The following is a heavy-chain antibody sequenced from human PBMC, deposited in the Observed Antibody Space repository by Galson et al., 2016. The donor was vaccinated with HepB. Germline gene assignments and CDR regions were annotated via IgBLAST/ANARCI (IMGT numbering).Heavy chain of an antibody. J-gene: IGHJ4*02. CDR2: ISSSSDTI. CDR3: AREIPSRGKSDY. V-gene: IGHV3-48*02. CDR1: GFTFSSCS. D-gene: IGHD3-10*01. Sequence: SLRLSCAVSGFTFSSCSMNWVRQAPGKGLEWVSYISSSSDTIYYADSVKGRFTISRDNAKNSLYLQMNSLRDEDTAVYYCAREIPSRGKSDYWGQGTLVTVS.